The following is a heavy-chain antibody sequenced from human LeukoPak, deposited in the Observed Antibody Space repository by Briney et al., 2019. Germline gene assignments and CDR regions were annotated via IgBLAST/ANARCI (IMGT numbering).Heavy chain of an antibody. V-gene: IGHV4-39*07. J-gene: IGHJ5*02. CDR2: IYYSGST. CDR1: GGSISSSSYY. CDR3: ARGGYYGSGNDFRFDP. D-gene: IGHD3-10*01. Sequence: SETLSLTCTVSGGSISSSSYYWGWIRQPPGKGLEWIGSIYYSGSTYYNPSLKSRVTISVDTSKNQFSLKLRSVNAADTAVYYCARGGYYGSGNDFRFDPWGQGTLVTVSS.